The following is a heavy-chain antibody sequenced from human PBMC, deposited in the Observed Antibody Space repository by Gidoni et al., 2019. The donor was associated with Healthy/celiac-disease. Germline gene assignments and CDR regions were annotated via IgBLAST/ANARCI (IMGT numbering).Heavy chain of an antibody. D-gene: IGHD6-13*01. CDR3: ARAAAGTGGDAFDI. CDR2: ISHSGST. Sequence: QVQLQESRPGLVTPSGTLSLTCAVSGGSTSSSIWWRWVRQPPGKGLEWIEEISHSGSTNYNPSLKSRVTISVDKSKNQFSLKLSSVTAADTAVYYCARAAAGTGGDAFDIWGQGTMVTVSS. V-gene: IGHV4-4*02. CDR1: GGSTSSSIW. J-gene: IGHJ3*02.